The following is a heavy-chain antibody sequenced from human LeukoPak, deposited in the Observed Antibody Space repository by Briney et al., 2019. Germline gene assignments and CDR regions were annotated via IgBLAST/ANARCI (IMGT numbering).Heavy chain of an antibody. CDR3: ARQRYCGSVNCSPHFDY. Sequence: PSKTLSLTCAVSGGSISSSNYYWGWIRQPPGKGLEWIGTLYSSGSTYYNPSLKSRVTISVDTSKNQFSLKLSSVTATDTAVYYCARQRYCGSVNCSPHFDYWGQGTLVTVSS. V-gene: IGHV4-39*01. J-gene: IGHJ4*02. CDR2: LYSSGST. CDR1: GGSISSSNYY. D-gene: IGHD2-2*01.